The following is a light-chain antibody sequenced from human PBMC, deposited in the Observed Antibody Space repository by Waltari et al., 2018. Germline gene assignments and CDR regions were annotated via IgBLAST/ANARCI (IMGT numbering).Light chain of an antibody. Sequence: DIQLTQSPSFLSASVGARVTITCRASQGISTDLAWYKQRPGKAPKLLIYAASTLQSGVPSRFSGSGSGTEFTLKISRLQPEDFETYYCQHLNSYPITFGQGTRLDIK. V-gene: IGKV1-9*01. CDR2: AAS. CDR3: QHLNSYPIT. CDR1: QGISTD. J-gene: IGKJ5*01.